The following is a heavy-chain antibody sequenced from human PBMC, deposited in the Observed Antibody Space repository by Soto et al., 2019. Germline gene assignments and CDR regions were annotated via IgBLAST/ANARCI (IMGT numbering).Heavy chain of an antibody. CDR2: ISPYNGNT. V-gene: IGHV1-18*04. J-gene: IGHJ3*02. D-gene: IGHD6-19*01. Sequence: ASVKFSCKASGYTFTSYSMSWVRQAPGQGLEWMGWISPYNGNTKYAQKLQGRVTMTTDTSTSTAYMELRRLRSDDTAIYYCAREGVIAVLGDAFDIWGQGTMVTVSS. CDR1: GYTFTSYS. CDR3: AREGVIAVLGDAFDI.